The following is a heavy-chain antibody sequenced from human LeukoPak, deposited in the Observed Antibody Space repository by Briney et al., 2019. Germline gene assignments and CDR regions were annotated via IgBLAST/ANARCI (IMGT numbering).Heavy chain of an antibody. D-gene: IGHD6-19*01. CDR3: ARDRQIAVAGTAHHLGY. Sequence: GASVKVSCKASGYTFTGYYMHWVRQAPGQGLEWMGWINPNSGGTNYAQKFQGRVTMTRDTSISTAYMELSRLRSDDTAVYYCARDRQIAVAGTAHHLGYWGQGTLVTVSS. V-gene: IGHV1-2*02. CDR2: INPNSGGT. J-gene: IGHJ4*02. CDR1: GYTFTGYY.